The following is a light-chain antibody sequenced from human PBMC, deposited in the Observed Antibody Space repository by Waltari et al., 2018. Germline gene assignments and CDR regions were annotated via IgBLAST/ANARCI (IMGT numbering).Light chain of an antibody. V-gene: IGKV3-15*01. J-gene: IGKJ1*01. CDR1: QSVGSN. CDR3: QKYNNWPRT. CDR2: DAS. Sequence: EIVMTQSPATLSVFPGERATLSCRASQSVGSNLVWYQQKPGQAPRLLIYDASTRATGIPARFSGSGSEKEFTLTISSLQSEDFAVYYCQKYNNWPRTFGPGTKVELK.